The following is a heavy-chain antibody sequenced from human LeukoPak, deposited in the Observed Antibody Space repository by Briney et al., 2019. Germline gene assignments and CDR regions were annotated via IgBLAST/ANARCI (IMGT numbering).Heavy chain of an antibody. Sequence: ASVKVSCKASGYTVTSYAMHGVRQAPGQRVGWMGWINACTGKTKYSQKFQDRVTITRDTSASTAYMELSSLRSEDTAVYYCARARLTLTMVRGVIITSSRSWFDPWGQGTLVTVSS. CDR1: GYTVTSYA. CDR2: INACTGKT. CDR3: ARARLTLTMVRGVIITSSRSWFDP. V-gene: IGHV1-3*01. J-gene: IGHJ5*02. D-gene: IGHD3-10*01.